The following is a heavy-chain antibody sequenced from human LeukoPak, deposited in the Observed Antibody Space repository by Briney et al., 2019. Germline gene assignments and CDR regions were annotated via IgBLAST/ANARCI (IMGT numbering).Heavy chain of an antibody. D-gene: IGHD4-17*01. CDR3: ARDEDYGDFFPLADY. CDR1: GFTFSSYE. J-gene: IGHJ4*02. V-gene: IGHV3-48*03. CDR2: ISSSGSTI. Sequence: GGSLRLSCAASGFTFSSYEMNWVRQAPGKGLEWVSYISSSGSTIYYADSVEGRFTISRDNAKNSLYLQMNSLRAEDTAVYYCARDEDYGDFFPLADYWGQGTLVTVSS.